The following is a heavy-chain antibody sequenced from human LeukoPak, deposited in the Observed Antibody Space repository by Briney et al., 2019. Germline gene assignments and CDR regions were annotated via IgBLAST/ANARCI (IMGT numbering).Heavy chain of an antibody. Sequence: PSETLSLTCTVSGAFISSDSWSWIRQPPGKGLQWIGSTNDNPSLKSRLTISLDTSKNQFSLNMSSVTAADTAVYYCARVTCGGDCRAHYYYYHMDVWGKGTTVTISS. D-gene: IGHD2-21*02. V-gene: IGHV4-4*09. CDR1: GAFISSDS. J-gene: IGHJ6*03. CDR2: T. CDR3: ARVTCGGDCRAHYYYYHMDV.